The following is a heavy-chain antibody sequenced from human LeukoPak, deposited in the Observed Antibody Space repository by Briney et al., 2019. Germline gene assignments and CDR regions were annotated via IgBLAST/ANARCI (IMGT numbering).Heavy chain of an antibody. CDR2: MNPNNGAT. Sequence: ASVKVSCKASGYTFTGYYMHWVRQAPGQGLEWMGWMNPNNGATNNAQKFQGRVTMTRDTSISIVYMELSRLTSDDTAVYYCVRDGAMDVWGQGTTVTVSS. CDR1: GYTFTGYY. CDR3: VRDGAMDV. J-gene: IGHJ6*02. V-gene: IGHV1-2*02.